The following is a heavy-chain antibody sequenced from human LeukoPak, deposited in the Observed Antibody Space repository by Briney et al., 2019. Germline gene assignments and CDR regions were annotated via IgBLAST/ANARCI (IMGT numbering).Heavy chain of an antibody. Sequence: GGSLRLSCAASGFTFSSYAMHWVRQAPGKGLEWVAVISYDGSNKYYADSVKGRFTISRDNSRNTLYLQMNSLRAEDTAVHYCARDSYSYYYGSGSYSGWFDPWGQGTLVTVSS. V-gene: IGHV3-30*04. CDR1: GFTFSSYA. CDR3: ARDSYSYYYGSGSYSGWFDP. CDR2: ISYDGSNK. J-gene: IGHJ5*02. D-gene: IGHD3-10*01.